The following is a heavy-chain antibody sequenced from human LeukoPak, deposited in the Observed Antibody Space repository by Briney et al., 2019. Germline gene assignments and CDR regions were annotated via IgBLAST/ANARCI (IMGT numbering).Heavy chain of an antibody. CDR1: GGSISSGDYY. Sequence: SETLSLTCTVSGGSISSGDYYWSWIRQPPGKGLEWIGYIYYSGSTYYNPSLKSRVTISVDTSKNQFSLKLSSVTAADTAVYYCATQPKANQRYDFWSGYSIYYFDYWGQGTLVTVSS. J-gene: IGHJ4*02. CDR2: IYYSGST. D-gene: IGHD3-3*01. V-gene: IGHV4-30-4*08. CDR3: ATQPKANQRYDFWSGYSIYYFDY.